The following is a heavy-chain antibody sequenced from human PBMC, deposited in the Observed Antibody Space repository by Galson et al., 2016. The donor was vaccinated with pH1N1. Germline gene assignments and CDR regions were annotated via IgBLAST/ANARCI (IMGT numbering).Heavy chain of an antibody. CDR1: GGTFTNSA. CDR2: ISPIFGSI. J-gene: IGHJ6*02. V-gene: IGHV1-69*06. D-gene: IGHD3-10*01. CDR3: ATAGPLVREILYYSYAMDV. Sequence: SVKVSCKASGGTFTNSAVSWVRQAPGQGLEWTGGISPIFGSINYAQRFQGRVTVSADIFTNTAYMELSRLRSEDTAIYYCATAGPLVREILYYSYAMDVWGQGTTVTVSS.